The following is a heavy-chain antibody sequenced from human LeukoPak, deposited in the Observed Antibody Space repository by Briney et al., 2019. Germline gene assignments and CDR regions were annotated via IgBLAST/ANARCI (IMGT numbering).Heavy chain of an antibody. CDR3: AKGARITMIGVVITPFDY. D-gene: IGHD3-22*01. J-gene: IGHJ4*02. CDR2: ISGSGGST. V-gene: IGHV3-23*01. CDR1: GFTFGSYA. Sequence: GGSLRLSCAASGFTFGSYAMSWVRQAPGKGLEWVSAISGSGGSTYYADSVKGRFTISRDNSKNTLYLQMNSLRAEDTAVYYCAKGARITMIGVVITPFDYWGQGTLVTVSS.